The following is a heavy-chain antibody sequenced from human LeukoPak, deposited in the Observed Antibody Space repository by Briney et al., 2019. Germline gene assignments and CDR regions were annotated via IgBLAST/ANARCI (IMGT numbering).Heavy chain of an antibody. Sequence: SETLSLTRTVSGYSISSGYYWGWIRQPPGKGLEWIGSIYHSGSTYYNPSLKSRVTISVDTSKNQFSLKLSSVTAADTAVYYCARVEYYYDSSGSNWFDPWGQGTLVTVSS. J-gene: IGHJ5*02. V-gene: IGHV4-38-2*02. CDR2: IYHSGST. D-gene: IGHD3-22*01. CDR3: ARVEYYYDSSGSNWFDP. CDR1: GYSISSGYY.